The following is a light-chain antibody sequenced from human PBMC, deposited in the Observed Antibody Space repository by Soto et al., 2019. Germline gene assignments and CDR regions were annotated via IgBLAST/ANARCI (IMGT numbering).Light chain of an antibody. Sequence: EIVVTQSQGTLSLSPGERATLSCRASQSLSSSYLAWYQQKPGQAPRLVIYGASSKATGIPDRFSGSGSGTHFTLPISRLEPEDFAVYYCQQYGSSPKTFGQGTKVEIK. CDR1: QSLSSSY. V-gene: IGKV3-20*01. CDR3: QQYGSSPKT. CDR2: GAS. J-gene: IGKJ1*01.